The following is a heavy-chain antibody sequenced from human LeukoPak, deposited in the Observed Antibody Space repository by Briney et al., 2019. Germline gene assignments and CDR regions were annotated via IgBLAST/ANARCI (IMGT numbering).Heavy chain of an antibody. Sequence: QAGGSLRLSCAAFGFTFSSYWMSWVRQAPGKGLEWVANIKQDGSEKYYVDSVKGRFTISRDNAKNSLYLQMNSLRAEDTAVYYCARDIGSSWYGQFDYWGQGTLVTVSS. CDR1: GFTFSSYW. J-gene: IGHJ4*02. D-gene: IGHD6-13*01. CDR3: ARDIGSSWYGQFDY. CDR2: IKQDGSEK. V-gene: IGHV3-7*01.